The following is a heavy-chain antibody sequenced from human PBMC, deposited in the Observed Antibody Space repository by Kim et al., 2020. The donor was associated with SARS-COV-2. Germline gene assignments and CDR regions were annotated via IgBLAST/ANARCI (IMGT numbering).Heavy chain of an antibody. CDR3: TTDRRGILWFGELLYGMDV. CDR1: GFTCSNAW. J-gene: IGHJ6*02. CDR2: IKSKTDGGTT. V-gene: IGHV3-15*01. Sequence: GGSLRLSCAASGFTCSNAWMSCVRQAPGKGLEWGGRIKSKTDGGTTDYAAPVKRRFTISGDDSKNTLYLQMNSLKTEDTAVYYCTTDRRGILWFGELLYGMDVWGQVTTVTVSS. D-gene: IGHD3-10*01.